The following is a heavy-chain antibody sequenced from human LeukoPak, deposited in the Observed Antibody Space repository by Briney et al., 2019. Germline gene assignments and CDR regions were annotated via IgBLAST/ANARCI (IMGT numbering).Heavy chain of an antibody. Sequence: SETLSLTCTVSVYSISSGYYWGWIRQPPGKGQEWIGSIYHSGSTYYNRSLKSRVTISVDTSKNQFSLKLNSVTAADTAVYYCARDLSGWTDYWGQGTLVTVSS. CDR3: ARDLSGWTDY. V-gene: IGHV4-38-2*02. J-gene: IGHJ4*02. CDR1: VYSISSGYY. D-gene: IGHD6-19*01. CDR2: IYHSGST.